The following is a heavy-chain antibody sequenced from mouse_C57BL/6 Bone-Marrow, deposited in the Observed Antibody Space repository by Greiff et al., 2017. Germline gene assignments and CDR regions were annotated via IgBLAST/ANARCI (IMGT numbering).Heavy chain of an antibody. CDR2: INPSTGGT. D-gene: IGHD1-1*01. CDR3: ARDYGRSY. CDR1: GYSFTGYY. V-gene: IGHV1-42*01. Sequence: VQLKESGPELVKPGASVKISCKASGYSFTGYYMNWVKQSPEKSLEWIGEINPSTGGTTYNQKFKAKATLTVDKSSSTAYMQLKSLTSEDSAVYYCARDYGRSYWGQGTTLTVSS. J-gene: IGHJ2*01.